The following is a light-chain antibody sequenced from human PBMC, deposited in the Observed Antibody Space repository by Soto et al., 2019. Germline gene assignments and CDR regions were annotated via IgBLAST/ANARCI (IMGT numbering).Light chain of an antibody. CDR2: EVI. Sequence: QSVLTQPASVSGSPGQSITISCTGSSSDVRTYNLVSWYQHHPGKAPKLMISEVIKRPSGVSNRFSGSKSGNTASLTISGLQAEDEADYYCCSYAGSSIFVFGGGTKLTVL. V-gene: IGLV2-23*02. CDR1: SSDVRTYNL. CDR3: CSYAGSSIFV. J-gene: IGLJ2*01.